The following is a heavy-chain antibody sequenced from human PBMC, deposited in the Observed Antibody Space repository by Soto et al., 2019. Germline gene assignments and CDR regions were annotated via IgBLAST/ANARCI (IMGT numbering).Heavy chain of an antibody. J-gene: IGHJ6*02. V-gene: IGHV4-38-2*02. Sequence: PSETLSLTCAVSGYSISSGYYWGWIRQPPGKGLEWIGSIYHSGSTYYNPSLKSRVTISVDTSNNQFSLKLSSVTAADTAVYYCARETIVATTAGYYYYYGMDVWGQGTTVTVSS. CDR3: ARETIVATTAGYYYYYGMDV. D-gene: IGHD5-12*01. CDR1: GYSISSGYY. CDR2: IYHSGST.